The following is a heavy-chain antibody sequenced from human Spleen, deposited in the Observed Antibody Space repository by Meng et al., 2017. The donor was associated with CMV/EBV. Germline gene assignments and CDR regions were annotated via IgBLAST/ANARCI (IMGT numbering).Heavy chain of an antibody. V-gene: IGHV3-21*04. CDR2: ISSSSSYI. D-gene: IGHD2-21*02. J-gene: IGHJ5*02. CDR1: GFTFSSYS. CDR3: AKVVTINWFDP. Sequence: GESLKISCAASGFTFSSYSMNWVRQAPGKGLEWVSSISSSSSYIYYADSVQGRFTISRDNSKNTLYLQMNILRAEDTAVYYCAKVVTINWFDPWGQGTLVTVSS.